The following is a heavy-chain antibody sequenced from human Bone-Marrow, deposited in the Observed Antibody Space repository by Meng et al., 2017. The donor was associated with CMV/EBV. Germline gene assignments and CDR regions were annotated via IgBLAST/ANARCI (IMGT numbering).Heavy chain of an antibody. Sequence: SVKVSCKASGGTFSSYAISGVRQAPGQGLEWMGVIIPIFGTANNAQKFQGRVTITTDESTSTAYMDLSSLRSEDTAVYYCSRSRGIVVVPAIWPRHYGMDVWGQGTTVTVYS. CDR1: GGTFSSYA. CDR3: SRSRGIVVVPAIWPRHYGMDV. D-gene: IGHD2-2*01. CDR2: IIPIFGTA. J-gene: IGHJ6*02. V-gene: IGHV1-69*05.